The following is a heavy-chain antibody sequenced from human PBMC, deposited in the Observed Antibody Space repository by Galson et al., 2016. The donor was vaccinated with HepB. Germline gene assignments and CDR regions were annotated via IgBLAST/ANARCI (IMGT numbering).Heavy chain of an antibody. Sequence: CAISGDSVSSTTTAWNWIRQSPSRGLEWLGMTYYRSKWYNDYALSVKSRIAINPDTSKNQFSLQLSSVTPEDTAVYYCARGGRSHFDLWGRGTLVTVSS. D-gene: IGHD3-10*01. CDR1: GDSVSSTTTA. CDR2: TYYRSKWYN. V-gene: IGHV6-1*01. J-gene: IGHJ2*01. CDR3: ARGGRSHFDL.